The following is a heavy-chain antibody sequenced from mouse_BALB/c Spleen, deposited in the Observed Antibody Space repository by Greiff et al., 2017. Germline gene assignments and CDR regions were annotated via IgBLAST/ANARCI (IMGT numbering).Heavy chain of an antibody. J-gene: IGHJ4*01. V-gene: IGHV5-17*02. CDR2: ISSGSSTI. CDR1: GFTFSSFG. CDR3: AREGSYYYAMDY. Sequence: EVQGVESGGGLVQPGGSRKLSCAASGFTFSSFGMHWVRQAPEKGLEWVAYISSGSSTIYYADTVKGRFTISRDNPKNTLFLQMTSLRSEDTAMYYCAREGSYYYAMDYWGQGTSVTVSS.